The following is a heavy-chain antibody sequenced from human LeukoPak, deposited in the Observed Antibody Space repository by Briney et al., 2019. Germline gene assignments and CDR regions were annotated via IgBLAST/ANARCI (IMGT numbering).Heavy chain of an antibody. Sequence: GGSLRLSCAASEFTFSSYSMNWVRQAPGQGLEWFSYISSSSSTIYYADYVKGRFTISRDNAKNSLYLHMNSLKDEDTAVYYCARGALDFDYWGQGTLVTVSS. CDR1: EFTFSSYS. V-gene: IGHV3-48*02. J-gene: IGHJ4*02. CDR2: ISSSSSTI. CDR3: ARGALDFDY.